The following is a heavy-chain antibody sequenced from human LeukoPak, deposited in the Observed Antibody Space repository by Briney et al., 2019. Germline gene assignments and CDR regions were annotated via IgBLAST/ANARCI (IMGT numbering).Heavy chain of an antibody. CDR2: IIPIFGTA. CDR1: GGTFSSYA. Sequence: ASVKVSCKASGGTFSSYAISWVRQAPGQGLEWMGGIIPIFGTANYAQKFQGRATITADKSTSTAYMELSSLRSEDTAVYYCARHEGQYYYYYMDVWGKGTTVTVSS. V-gene: IGHV1-69*06. J-gene: IGHJ6*03. CDR3: ARHEGQYYYYYMDV.